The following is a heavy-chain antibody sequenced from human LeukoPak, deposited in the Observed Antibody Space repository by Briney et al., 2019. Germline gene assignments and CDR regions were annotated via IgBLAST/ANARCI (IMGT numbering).Heavy chain of an antibody. CDR1: GGTFSSYA. V-gene: IGHV1-69*05. Sequence: SVEVSCKASGGTFSSYAISWVRQAPGQGLEWMGRIIPILGTANYAQKFQGRVTITTDESTSTAYMELSSLRSEDTAVYYCAREPESPYCSSTSCYWAYMDVWGKGTTVTVSS. D-gene: IGHD2-2*01. J-gene: IGHJ6*03. CDR2: IIPILGTA. CDR3: AREPESPYCSSTSCYWAYMDV.